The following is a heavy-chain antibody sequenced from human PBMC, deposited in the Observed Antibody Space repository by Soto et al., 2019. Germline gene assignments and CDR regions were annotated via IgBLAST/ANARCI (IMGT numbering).Heavy chain of an antibody. CDR1: GGSISSGGYY. D-gene: IGHD5-12*01. J-gene: IGHJ4*02. CDR3: ARDSLKYSGYDGDWGFDY. Sequence: QVQLQESGPGLVKPSQTLSLTCTVSGGSISSGGYYWSWIRQHPGKGLEWIGYIYYNGNTYYNPSLESRVTISLDTSKNQFSLKLSSVTAADTAVYYCARDSLKYSGYDGDWGFDYWGQGTLVTVSS. CDR2: IYYNGNT. V-gene: IGHV4-31*03.